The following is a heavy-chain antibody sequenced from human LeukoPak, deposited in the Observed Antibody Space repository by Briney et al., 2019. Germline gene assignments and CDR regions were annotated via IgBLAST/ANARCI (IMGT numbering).Heavy chain of an antibody. CDR3: ARSSYDSSSYYGY. CDR2: IYYSGGT. Sequence: SETLSLTCTVSGGSISSDYWSWIRQPPGKGQEWIGNIYYSGGTNYNPSLKSRVTISVDTSKNQFSLNLSSVTAADTAVYYCARSSYDSSSYYGYWGQGTLVTVSS. V-gene: IGHV4-59*01. CDR1: GGSISSDY. D-gene: IGHD3-22*01. J-gene: IGHJ4*02.